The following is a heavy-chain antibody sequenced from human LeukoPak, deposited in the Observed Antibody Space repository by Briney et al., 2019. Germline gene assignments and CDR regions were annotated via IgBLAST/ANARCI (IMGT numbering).Heavy chain of an antibody. Sequence: SETLSLTCAVYGGSLSSYYWSWIRQPPGKGLEWIGYIYYSGSTNYNPSLKSRVTISVDTSKNQFSLKLSSVTAADTAVYYCARERHVGGFDYWGQGTLVTVSS. CDR3: ARERHVGGFDY. CDR1: GGSLSSYY. D-gene: IGHD3-16*01. J-gene: IGHJ4*02. V-gene: IGHV4-59*01. CDR2: IYYSGST.